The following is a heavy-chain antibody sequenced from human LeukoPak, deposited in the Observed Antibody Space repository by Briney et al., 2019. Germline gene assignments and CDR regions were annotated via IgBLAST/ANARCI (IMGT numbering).Heavy chain of an antibody. Sequence: PGRSLRLSCAASGSTFDDYAMHWVRQAPGKGLEWVSGISWNSGSIGYADSVKGRFTISRDNAKNSLYLQMNSLRAEDTALYYCAKAPRRYYYSPYGMDVWGQGTTVTVSS. CDR3: AKAPRRYYYSPYGMDV. V-gene: IGHV3-9*01. D-gene: IGHD1-14*01. CDR1: GSTFDDYA. J-gene: IGHJ6*02. CDR2: ISWNSGSI.